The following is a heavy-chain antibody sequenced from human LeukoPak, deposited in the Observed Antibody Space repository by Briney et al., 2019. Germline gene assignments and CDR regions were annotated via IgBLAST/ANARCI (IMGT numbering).Heavy chain of an antibody. D-gene: IGHD6-13*01. CDR1: GYTFTSYG. V-gene: IGHV1-18*04. Sequence: ASVKVSCKASGYTFTSYGISWVRQAPGQGLEWMGWISAYNGNTNYAQKFQGRVTMTTDTSTSTAYMELRSLRSDDTAVYYCAHLTDSSSPDAFDIWGQGTMVTVSS. J-gene: IGHJ3*02. CDR3: AHLTDSSSPDAFDI. CDR2: ISAYNGNT.